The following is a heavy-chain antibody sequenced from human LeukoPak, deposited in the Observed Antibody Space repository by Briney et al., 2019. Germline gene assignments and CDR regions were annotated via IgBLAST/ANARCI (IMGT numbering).Heavy chain of an antibody. V-gene: IGHV3-33*08. CDR1: GFTFSSHN. D-gene: IGHD3-10*01. CDR3: ARGTSYYYGSGSYWDYFDY. CDR2: IWYDGSNK. J-gene: IGHJ4*02. Sequence: PGGSLRLSCAASGFTFSSHNMNWVRQAPGKGLEWVAVIWYDGSNKYYADSVKGRFTISRDNSKNTLYLQMNSLRAEDTAVYYCARGTSYYYGSGSYWDYFDYWGQGTLVTVSS.